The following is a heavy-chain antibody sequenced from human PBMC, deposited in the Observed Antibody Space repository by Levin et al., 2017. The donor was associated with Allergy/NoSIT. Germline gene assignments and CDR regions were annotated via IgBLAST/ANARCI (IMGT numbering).Heavy chain of an antibody. CDR1: GFTFSSYA. CDR2: ISYDGSNK. J-gene: IGHJ4*02. Sequence: LSLTCAASGFTFSSYAMHWVRQAPGKGLEWVAVISYDGSNKYYADSVKGRFTISRDNSKNTLYLQMNSLRAEDTAVYYCARGLVPAASIFDYWGQGTLVTVSS. D-gene: IGHD2-2*01. V-gene: IGHV3-30-3*01. CDR3: ARGLVPAASIFDY.